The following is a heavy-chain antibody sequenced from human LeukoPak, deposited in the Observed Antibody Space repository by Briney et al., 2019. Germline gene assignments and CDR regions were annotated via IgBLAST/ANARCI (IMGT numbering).Heavy chain of an antibody. D-gene: IGHD2-15*01. V-gene: IGHV1-69*02. CDR2: IIPILGIA. J-gene: IGHJ4*02. Sequence: ASVKVSCKASGGTFSSYTIGWVRQAPGQGLEWMGRIIPILGIANYAQKFQGRVTITADKSTSTAYMELSSLRSEDTAVYYCARRGYCSGGSCYSPFDYWGQGTLVTVSS. CDR1: GGTFSSYT. CDR3: ARRGYCSGGSCYSPFDY.